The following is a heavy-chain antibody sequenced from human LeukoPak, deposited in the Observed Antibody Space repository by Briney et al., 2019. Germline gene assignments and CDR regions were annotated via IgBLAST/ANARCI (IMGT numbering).Heavy chain of an antibody. Sequence: GGSLRLSCAASGIAVTTNYMSWVRQAPGKGLDWVGVIYLGGGTHHADSVKGRFTISRDYSMNTLYLEMNSLRVEDTAIYYCASPSNNSRYAFDDWGQGTLVTVSS. V-gene: IGHV3-53*01. D-gene: IGHD3-22*01. CDR2: IYLGGGT. CDR1: GIAVTTNY. J-gene: IGHJ4*02. CDR3: ASPSNNSRYAFDD.